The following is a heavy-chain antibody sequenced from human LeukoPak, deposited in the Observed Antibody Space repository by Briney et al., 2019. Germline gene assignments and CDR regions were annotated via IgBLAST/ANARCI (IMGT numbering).Heavy chain of an antibody. J-gene: IGHJ4*02. Sequence: GASVKVSCKASGYTFTSYAMNWVRQAPGQGLEWMGWINTNTGNPTYAQGFTGRFVFSLDTSVSTAYLQISSLKAEDTAVYYCARGGRKYYDILTGYYNVWVRPNDYWGQGTLVTVSS. CDR2: INTNTGNP. CDR1: GYTFTSYA. D-gene: IGHD3-9*01. CDR3: ARGGRKYYDILTGYYNVWVRPNDY. V-gene: IGHV7-4-1*02.